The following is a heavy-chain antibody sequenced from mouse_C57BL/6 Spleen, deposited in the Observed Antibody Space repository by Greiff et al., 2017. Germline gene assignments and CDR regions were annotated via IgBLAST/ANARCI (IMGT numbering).Heavy chain of an antibody. CDR3: ARSTYYDYDGPLDY. J-gene: IGHJ2*01. CDR1: GYTFTSYW. D-gene: IGHD2-4*01. CDR2: IHPNSGST. V-gene: IGHV1-64*01. Sequence: QVQLQQPGAELVKPGASVKLSCKASGYTFTSYWMHWVKQRPGQGLEWIGMIHPNSGSTNYNEKFKSKATLTVDKSSSTAYMQLSSLTSEDSAVYYCARSTYYDYDGPLDYWGQGTTLTVSS.